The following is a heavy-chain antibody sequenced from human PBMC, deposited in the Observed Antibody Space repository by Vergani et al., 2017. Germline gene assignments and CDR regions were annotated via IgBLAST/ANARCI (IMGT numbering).Heavy chain of an antibody. V-gene: IGHV1-69*12. J-gene: IGHJ3*02. CDR1: GGLFSSYA. CDR3: ARDRELGYGDPDAFDI. CDR2: IIPIFGTA. Sequence: QVQLVQSGAEVKKPGSPVKVSCKASGGLFSSYAISWVRQAPGQGLEWMGGIIPIFGTANYAQKFQGKVTITADESTSTAYMELSSLRSEDTAVYYCARDRELGYGDPDAFDIWGQGTMVTVSS. D-gene: IGHD4-17*01.